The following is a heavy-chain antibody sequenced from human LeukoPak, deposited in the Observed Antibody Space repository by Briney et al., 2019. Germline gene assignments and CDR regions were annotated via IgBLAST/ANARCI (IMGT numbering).Heavy chain of an antibody. CDR1: GGSISSYY. CDR3: ARGRPLIFGVVPGNFWFDP. D-gene: IGHD3-3*01. Sequence: PSETLSLTCTVSGGSISSYYWSWIRQPPGKGLEWIGYIYYSGSTNYNPSLKSRVTISVDTSKNQFSLKLSSVTAADTAVYYCARGRPLIFGVVPGNFWFDPWGQGTLVSVSS. CDR2: IYYSGST. J-gene: IGHJ5*02. V-gene: IGHV4-59*01.